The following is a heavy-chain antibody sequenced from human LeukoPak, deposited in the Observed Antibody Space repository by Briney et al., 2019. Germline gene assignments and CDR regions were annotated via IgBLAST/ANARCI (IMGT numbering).Heavy chain of an antibody. CDR3: ARDGVAGRGYYYYGMDV. CDR1: GFTFSSYS. CDR2: ISSSGSTI. V-gene: IGHV3-48*04. Sequence: GGSLRLSCAASGFTFSSYSMSWIRQAPGKGLEWVSYISSSGSTIYYTDSVKGRFTISRDNAKNSLYLQMNSLRAEDTAVYYCARDGVAGRGYYYYGMDVWGQGTTVTVSS. D-gene: IGHD6-19*01. J-gene: IGHJ6*02.